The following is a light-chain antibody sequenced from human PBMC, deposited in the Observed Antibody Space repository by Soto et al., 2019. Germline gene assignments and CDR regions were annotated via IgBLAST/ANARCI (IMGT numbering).Light chain of an antibody. CDR1: QGISSY. Sequence: DILLTQFPSFLSASVGDRVTITCRASQGISSYLAWYQQKPGKAPKVLIYGASTLQSGVPSRFSGSASGTEFTLTISSLQPEDSATYDCQQLSDYPLTFGGGTKVEI. CDR2: GAS. V-gene: IGKV1-9*01. J-gene: IGKJ4*01. CDR3: QQLSDYPLT.